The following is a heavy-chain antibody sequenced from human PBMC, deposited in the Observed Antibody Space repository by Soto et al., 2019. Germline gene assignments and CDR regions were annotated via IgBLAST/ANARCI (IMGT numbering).Heavy chain of an antibody. CDR2: IIPIFGTA. CDR3: AREADIVATFDP. CDR1: GGTFSSYA. D-gene: IGHD5-12*01. V-gene: IGHV1-69*06. J-gene: IGHJ5*02. Sequence: ASVKVSCKASGGTFSSYAISWVRQAPGQGLEWMGGIIPIFGTANYAQKFQGRVTITADKSTSTAYMELSSLRSEDTAVYYCAREADIVATFDPWGQGTLVTVSS.